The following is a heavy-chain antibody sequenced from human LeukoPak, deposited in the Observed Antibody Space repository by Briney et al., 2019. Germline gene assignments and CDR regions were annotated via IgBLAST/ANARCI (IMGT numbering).Heavy chain of an antibody. CDR2: INHSGST. J-gene: IGHJ4*02. CDR3: ARGSPEYSSGWYGNY. CDR1: GGSFSGYY. D-gene: IGHD6-19*01. Sequence: SETLSLTCAVYGGSFSGYYWSWIRQPPGKGLEWIGEINHSGSTNYNPSLKNRITISVDTSKNQFSLKLSSVTAADTAVYYCARGSPEYSSGWYGNYWGQGTLVTVSS. V-gene: IGHV4-34*01.